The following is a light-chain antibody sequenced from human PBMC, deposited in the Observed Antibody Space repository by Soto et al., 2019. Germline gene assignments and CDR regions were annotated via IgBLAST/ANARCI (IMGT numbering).Light chain of an antibody. CDR1: SINVLSYIL. CDR3: CSYAGSSTNYV. V-gene: IGLV2-23*02. J-gene: IGLJ1*01. CDR2: EVS. Sequence: QSVLTQPASVSGSPGQSITISCTVTSINVLSYILVSWYQQHPGKAPKLMIYEVSKRPSGVSNCFSGSKSGNTASLTIFGLQAEDEADYYCCSYAGSSTNYVFGTGTKVTVL.